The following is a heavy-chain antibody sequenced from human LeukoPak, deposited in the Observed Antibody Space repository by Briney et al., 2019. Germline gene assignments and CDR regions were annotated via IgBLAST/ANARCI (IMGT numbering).Heavy chain of an antibody. Sequence: SETLSLTCTVSDGSMSPYYWSWIRQPPGKGLEWIGYIYYSGSTNYNPSLKSRVTISVDTSKNQFSLKLSSVTAADTAVYYCARHGQQLVHWFDPWGQGTLVTVSS. CDR3: ARHGQQLVHWFDP. CDR2: IYYSGST. CDR1: DGSMSPYY. V-gene: IGHV4-59*08. J-gene: IGHJ5*02. D-gene: IGHD6-13*01.